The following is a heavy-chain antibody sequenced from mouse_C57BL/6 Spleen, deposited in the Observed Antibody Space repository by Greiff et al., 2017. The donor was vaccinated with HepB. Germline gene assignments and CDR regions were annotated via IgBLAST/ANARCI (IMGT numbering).Heavy chain of an antibody. CDR2: IYPGSGST. D-gene: IGHD2-1*01. V-gene: IGHV1-55*01. CDR1: GYTFTSYW. CDR3: ARGGNYGFAWFAY. J-gene: IGHJ3*01. Sequence: QVQLQQSGAELVKPGASVKMSCKASGYTFTSYWITWVKQRPGQGLEWIGDIYPGSGSTNYNEKFKSKATLTVDTASSTAYMQLSSLTSEDSAVYYCARGGNYGFAWFAYWGQGTLVTVSA.